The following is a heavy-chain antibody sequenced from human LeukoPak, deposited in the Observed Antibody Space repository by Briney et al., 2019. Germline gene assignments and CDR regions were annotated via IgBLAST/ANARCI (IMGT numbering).Heavy chain of an antibody. D-gene: IGHD3-3*01. Sequence: GGSLRLSCAASGFTFSHAWMTWVRQTPGKGLEWVGRIKSKTDGGTTDYAAPMKGRFTISRDDSKNTLYLQMNSLKIEDTAVYYCSTDRDFDSNAFDIWGQGTMVTVSS. CDR1: GFTFSHAW. CDR2: IKSKTDGGTT. V-gene: IGHV3-15*01. CDR3: STDRDFDSNAFDI. J-gene: IGHJ3*02.